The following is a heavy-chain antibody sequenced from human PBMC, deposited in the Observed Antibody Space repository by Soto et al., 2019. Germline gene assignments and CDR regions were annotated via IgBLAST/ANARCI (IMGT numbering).Heavy chain of an antibody. CDR2: ISPAGTNQ. J-gene: IGHJ1*01. D-gene: IGHD6-6*01. V-gene: IGHV3-30-3*01. Sequence: GGSLRLSCVASGFILSDYAMHWARQAPGKGLEWVALISPAGTNQYYADSAKGRFTISRDNSKNTLYLQMNSLRPEDTGLYYCARENSRISPRLFQHWGHGTLVTV. CDR1: GFILSDYA. CDR3: ARENSRISPRLFQH.